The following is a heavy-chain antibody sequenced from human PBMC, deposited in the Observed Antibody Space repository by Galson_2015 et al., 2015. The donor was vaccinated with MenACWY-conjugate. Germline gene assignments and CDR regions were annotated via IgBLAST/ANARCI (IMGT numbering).Heavy chain of an antibody. Sequence: CAISGDSVSSNSAAWNWIRQSPSRGLEWLGKTSYRSKWYNDYAVSVKSRITINPDTSNNQFSLQLNSVTPDDTAVYYCVREGYYFDYWGQGTLVTVSS. V-gene: IGHV6-1*01. CDR3: VREGYYFDY. CDR2: TSYRSKWYN. J-gene: IGHJ4*02. CDR1: GDSVSSNSAA.